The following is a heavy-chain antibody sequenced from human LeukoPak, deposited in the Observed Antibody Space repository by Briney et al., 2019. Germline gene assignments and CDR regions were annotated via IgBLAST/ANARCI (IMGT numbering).Heavy chain of an antibody. CDR1: GGSFSGHY. Sequence: SETLSLTCAVYGGSFSGHYWSWIRQPPGKGLEWIGEINHSGGNNYNPSLKGRVYISVDTSKNQFSLKLSSVTAADTAVYYCARWYYYDSTGYYYRYYYYGMDVWGQGTTVTVSS. CDR3: ARWYYYDSTGYYYRYYYYGMDV. D-gene: IGHD3-22*01. CDR2: INHSGGN. J-gene: IGHJ6*02. V-gene: IGHV4-34*01.